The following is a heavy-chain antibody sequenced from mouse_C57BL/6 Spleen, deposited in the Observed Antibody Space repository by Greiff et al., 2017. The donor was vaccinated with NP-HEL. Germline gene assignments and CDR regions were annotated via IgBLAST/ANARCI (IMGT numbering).Heavy chain of an antibody. D-gene: IGHD2-5*01. CDR2: IHPNSGST. Sequence: QVQLQQPGAELVKPGASVKLSCKASGYTFTSYWMHWVKQRPGQGLEWIGMIHPNSGSTNYNEKFKSKATLTVDKSSSTAYMQLSSLTSEDSAVYYSARSYDSNYAGYYAMDYWGQGTSVTVSS. J-gene: IGHJ4*01. V-gene: IGHV1-64*01. CDR3: ARSYDSNYAGYYAMDY. CDR1: GYTFTSYW.